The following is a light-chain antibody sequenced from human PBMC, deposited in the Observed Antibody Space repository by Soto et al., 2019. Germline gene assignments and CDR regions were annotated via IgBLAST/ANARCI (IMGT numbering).Light chain of an antibody. CDR2: DAS. CDR3: PHYNSYPWT. V-gene: IGKV1-5*01. Sequence: DIQMTQSPSTLSASVGDRVTITCRASQSISSWLAWYQQKPGKAPKLLIYDASSLPRGVPSRFSGIGSATEFTLTISSLQPDDFAPYYCPHYNSYPWTFGQGTKL. CDR1: QSISSW. J-gene: IGKJ1*01.